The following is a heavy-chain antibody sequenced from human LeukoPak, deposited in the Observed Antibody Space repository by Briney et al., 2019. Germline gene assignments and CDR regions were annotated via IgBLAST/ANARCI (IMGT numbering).Heavy chain of an antibody. CDR1: GFTFSNYN. D-gene: IGHD3-16*01. Sequence: GGFLRLSCSASGFTFSNYNMHWVRQSPGKGLEHVSIIGDTGGTTRYADSVKGRFSVSRDNSKNTLYLQMSSLRPDDTAIYYCVKDLTYTFDYWGQGTLVTVSS. V-gene: IGHV3-64D*09. CDR3: VKDLTYTFDY. J-gene: IGHJ4*02. CDR2: IGDTGGTT.